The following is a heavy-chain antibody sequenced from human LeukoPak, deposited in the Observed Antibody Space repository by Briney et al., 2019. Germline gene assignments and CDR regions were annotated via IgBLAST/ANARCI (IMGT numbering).Heavy chain of an antibody. Sequence: ASVKVSCTASGGTFSSYAISWVRQAPGQGLEWMEGIIPIFGTANYAQKFQGRVTITADESTSTAYMELSSLRSEDTAVYYCARVSYDSSGYYSHWGQGTLVTVSS. V-gene: IGHV1-69*13. J-gene: IGHJ4*02. CDR1: GGTFSSYA. CDR3: ARVSYDSSGYYSH. D-gene: IGHD3-22*01. CDR2: IIPIFGTA.